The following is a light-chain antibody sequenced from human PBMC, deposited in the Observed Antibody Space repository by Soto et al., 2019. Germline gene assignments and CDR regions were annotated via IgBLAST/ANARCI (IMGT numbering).Light chain of an antibody. Sequence: EIVLTQSPATLSLSPGERATLSCRASQSVSSYLAWYQQKPGQAPRLLIYDASNRATGIPARFSGSGSGTDFTLTISSLEPEDFAVYYCQQRSNWPQEGPFTFGGGTKVEIK. V-gene: IGKV3-11*01. CDR2: DAS. CDR3: QQRSNWPQEGPFT. J-gene: IGKJ4*01. CDR1: QSVSSY.